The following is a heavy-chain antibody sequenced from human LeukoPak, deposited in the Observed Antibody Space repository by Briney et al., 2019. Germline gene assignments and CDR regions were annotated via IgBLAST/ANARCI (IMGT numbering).Heavy chain of an antibody. Sequence: GSVKVSCKASGYTFTSYGISWVRQAPGQGLEWMGWISAYNGNTNYAQKLQGRVTMTTDTSTSTAYMELRSLRSDDTAVYYCARASSGYYFRLSDYWGQGTLVTVSS. CDR1: GYTFTSYG. J-gene: IGHJ4*02. CDR3: ARASSGYYFRLSDY. D-gene: IGHD3-22*01. CDR2: ISAYNGNT. V-gene: IGHV1-18*01.